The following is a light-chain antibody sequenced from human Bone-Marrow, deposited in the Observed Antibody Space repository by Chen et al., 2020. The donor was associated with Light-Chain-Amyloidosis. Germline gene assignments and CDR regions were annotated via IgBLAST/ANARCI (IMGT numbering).Light chain of an antibody. V-gene: IGLV3-25*03. CDR1: DLPTKY. Sequence: SYELTQPPSVSVSPGQTARITCSGDDLPTKYAYWYQQKPGPAPVLWIHRDTERPSGISERFSGSSSGTTATLTISRVQAEDEADYHCQSADSSGTYEVIVGGGTKLTVL. J-gene: IGLJ2*01. CDR2: RDT. CDR3: QSADSSGTYEVI.